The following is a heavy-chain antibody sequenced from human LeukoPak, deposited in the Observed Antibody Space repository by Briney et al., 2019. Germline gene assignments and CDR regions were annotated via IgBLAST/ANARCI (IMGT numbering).Heavy chain of an antibody. Sequence: ASVKVSCKASGYTFTSYGISWVRQAPGRGLEWMGWISAYNGNTNYAQKLQGRVTMTTDTSTSTAYMELRSLRSDDTAVYYCARDKETYCSGGSCYSDGFDYWGQGTLVTVSS. CDR2: ISAYNGNT. J-gene: IGHJ4*02. V-gene: IGHV1-18*01. CDR1: GYTFTSYG. D-gene: IGHD2-15*01. CDR3: ARDKETYCSGGSCYSDGFDY.